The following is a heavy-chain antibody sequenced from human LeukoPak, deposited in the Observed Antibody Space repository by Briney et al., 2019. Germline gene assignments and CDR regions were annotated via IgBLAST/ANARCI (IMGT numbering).Heavy chain of an antibody. V-gene: IGHV3-66*01. CDR1: GFTVSSNY. D-gene: IGHD2-2*02. CDR2: IYSGGST. Sequence: GGSLRLSCAASGFTVSSNYMSWVRQAPGKGLEWVSVIYSGGSTYYADSVKGRFTISRDNSKNTLYLQMNSLRAEDTAVYYCAKGTGYCSSTSCYTYFDYWGQGTLVTVSS. CDR3: AKGTGYCSSTSCYTYFDY. J-gene: IGHJ4*02.